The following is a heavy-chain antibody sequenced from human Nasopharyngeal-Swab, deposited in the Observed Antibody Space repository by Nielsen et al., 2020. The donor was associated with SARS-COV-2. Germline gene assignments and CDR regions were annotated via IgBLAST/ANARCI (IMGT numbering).Heavy chain of an antibody. V-gene: IGHV3-7*03. J-gene: IGHJ5*02. D-gene: IGHD1-20*01. CDR1: GFTFGNYW. Sequence: GESLKISCAASGFTFGNYWMSWVRQAPGKRLEWVANIKEDGSEKDYVDSVKGRFTISRDNIKNSLYLQMNSLRVEDTAVYFCARLPRNNWRLDPWGQGILVTVSS. CDR2: IKEDGSEK. CDR3: ARLPRNNWRLDP.